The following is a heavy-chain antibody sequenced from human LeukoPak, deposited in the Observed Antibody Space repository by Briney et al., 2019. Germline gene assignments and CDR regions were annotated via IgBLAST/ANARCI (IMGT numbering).Heavy chain of an antibody. V-gene: IGHV3-23*03. CDR3: VKGHDLWHEEGNWFDT. CDR2: INNGSQ. Sequence: PGGSLTLSCTTSGFHFNTYSMSWVRQSPGGGVEGVSGINNGSQYDRDSVKGRFTVSRAKSKDTLYLQLNSLRAEDTAIYYCVKGHDLWHEEGNWFDTWGQGVLVTVSS. CDR1: GFHFNTYS. D-gene: IGHD3-3*01. J-gene: IGHJ5*02.